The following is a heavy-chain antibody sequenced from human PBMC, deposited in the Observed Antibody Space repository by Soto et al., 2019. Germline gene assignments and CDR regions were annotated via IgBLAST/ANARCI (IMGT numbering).Heavy chain of an antibody. J-gene: IGHJ3*02. D-gene: IGHD3-22*01. V-gene: IGHV1-3*01. CDR1: GYTFTSYA. Sequence: ASVKVSCKASGYTFTSYAMHWVRQAPGQRLEWMGWINAGNGNTKYSQKFQGRVTITRDTSASTAYMELSSLRSEDTAVYYCARGGIFDSSGYYYFSAFDNWGKGTMVTVSS. CDR3: ARGGIFDSSGYYYFSAFDN. CDR2: INAGNGNT.